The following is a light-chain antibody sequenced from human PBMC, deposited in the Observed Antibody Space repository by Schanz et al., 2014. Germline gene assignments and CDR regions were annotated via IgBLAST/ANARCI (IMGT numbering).Light chain of an antibody. CDR3: QQYGMT. J-gene: IGKJ1*01. Sequence: ETVMTQSPGTLSVSPGERATLSCRASQSVSSNLAWYQQKPGQAPRLLIYGAPSRATGIPDRLSGSGSGTDFTLTISRLEPEDFVVYYCQQYGMTFGQGTKVEVK. V-gene: IGKV3-20*01. CDR1: QSVSSN. CDR2: GAP.